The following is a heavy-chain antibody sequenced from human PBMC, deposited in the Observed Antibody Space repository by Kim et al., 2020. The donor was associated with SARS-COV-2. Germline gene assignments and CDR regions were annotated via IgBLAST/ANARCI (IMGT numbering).Heavy chain of an antibody. J-gene: IGHJ4*02. CDR3: ARAPMVRGVISYFDY. V-gene: IGHV1-69*01. D-gene: IGHD3-10*01. Sequence: QRSQGRVTITADESTSTAYMELGSLGSEDTAVYYCARAPMVRGVISYFDYWGQGTLVTVSS.